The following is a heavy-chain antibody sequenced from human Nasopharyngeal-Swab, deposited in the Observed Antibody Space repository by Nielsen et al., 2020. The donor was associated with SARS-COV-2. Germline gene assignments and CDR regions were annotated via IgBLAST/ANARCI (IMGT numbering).Heavy chain of an antibody. Sequence: ASVKISCKAYADPFITHVTHWVRQAPGQSLEWMGWITGDTGNTKYPEKFQGRVTITRDRSTKTAYMELRRLRSEHTAVYYCARERPEHYFDYWGQGTLVTVSS. J-gene: IGHJ4*02. CDR2: ITGDTGNT. CDR1: ADPFITHV. CDR3: ARERPEHYFDY. V-gene: IGHV1-3*01. D-gene: IGHD2-21*01.